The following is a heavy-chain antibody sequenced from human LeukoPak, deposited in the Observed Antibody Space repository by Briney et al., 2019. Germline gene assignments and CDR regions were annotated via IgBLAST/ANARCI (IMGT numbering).Heavy chain of an antibody. V-gene: IGHV3-74*01. Sequence: PGGSLRLSCAASGFTFSSYWMHWVRRAPGKGLVWVSRINSDGSSTSYADSAKGRFTISRDNAKNTLYLQMNSLRAEDTAVYYCARDIAVAGTSYWGQGTLVTVSS. J-gene: IGHJ4*02. CDR2: INSDGSST. CDR1: GFTFSSYW. D-gene: IGHD6-19*01. CDR3: ARDIAVAGTSY.